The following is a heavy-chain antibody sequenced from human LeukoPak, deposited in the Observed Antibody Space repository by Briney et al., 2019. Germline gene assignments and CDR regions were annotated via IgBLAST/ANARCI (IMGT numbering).Heavy chain of an antibody. CDR2: IRYDGSNK. CDR1: GFTFSSYG. Sequence: GGSLRLSCAASGFTFSSYGMHWVRQAPGKGLEWVAFIRYDGSNKYYADSVKGRFTISRDNSKNTLYLQMNSLRAEDTAVYYCAKDLPEDIVVVPWGYWDQGTLVTVSS. V-gene: IGHV3-30*02. J-gene: IGHJ4*02. CDR3: AKDLPEDIVVVPWGY. D-gene: IGHD2-2*01.